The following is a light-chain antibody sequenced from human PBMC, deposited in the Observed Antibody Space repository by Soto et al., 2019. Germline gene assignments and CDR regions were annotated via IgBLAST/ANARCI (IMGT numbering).Light chain of an antibody. J-gene: IGKJ1*01. Sequence: EIVLTQSPGTLSLSPGERATLSCRASQSVSNSFLAWYQQKPGQAPRLLIYGASNRATCIPDRFSGSGSGTDFTLTISRLEPEDFAVYYCQQYVTSPWAFGQGTNVEIE. CDR2: GAS. CDR1: QSVSNSF. CDR3: QQYVTSPWA. V-gene: IGKV3-20*01.